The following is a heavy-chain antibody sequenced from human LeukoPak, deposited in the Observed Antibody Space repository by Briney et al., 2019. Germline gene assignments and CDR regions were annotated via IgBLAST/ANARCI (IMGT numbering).Heavy chain of an antibody. CDR1: GFTFSSYG. J-gene: IGHJ4*02. V-gene: IGHV3-30*02. Sequence: GGSLRLSCAASGFTFSSYGMHWVRQAPGKGLEWVAFIRYDGSNKYYADSVKGRFTISRDNSKNTLYLQMNSLRAEDTAVYYCARVRIKHLEEDYWGQGTLVTVSS. D-gene: IGHD3-3*01. CDR3: ARVRIKHLEEDY. CDR2: IRYDGSNK.